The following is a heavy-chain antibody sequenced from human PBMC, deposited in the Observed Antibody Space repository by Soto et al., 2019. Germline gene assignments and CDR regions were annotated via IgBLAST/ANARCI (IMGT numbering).Heavy chain of an antibody. CDR1: GGSISSDY. J-gene: IGHJ2*01. V-gene: IGHV4-59*01. CDR3: AGADWSLIYSYFDL. Sequence: QVQLQESGPGLVKPSETLSLTCTVSGGSISSDYWSWIRQPPGKGLEWIGYIYYSGSTNYNPSLKGRVTKTGGTSQEPFPLGPSSVDAADPAVYLRAGADWSLIYSYFDLWGRGTLVTVSS. D-gene: IGHD1-1*01. CDR2: IYYSGST.